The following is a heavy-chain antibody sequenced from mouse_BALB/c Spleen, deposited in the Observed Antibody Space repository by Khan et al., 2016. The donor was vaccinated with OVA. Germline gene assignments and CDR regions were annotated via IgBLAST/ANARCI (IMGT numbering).Heavy chain of an antibody. CDR2: ISYDGRN. CDR3: AREERYYAMDY. V-gene: IGHV3-6*02. CDR1: GYSITSVYY. Sequence: EVKLLESGPGLVKPSQSLSLTCSVTGYSITSVYYWNWIRQFPGNKLEWMGYISYDGRNKYNPSLKNRVSITRDTSKNQFFLKLNSVTTEDTATYYCAREERYYAMDYWGQGTSVTVSS. J-gene: IGHJ4*01.